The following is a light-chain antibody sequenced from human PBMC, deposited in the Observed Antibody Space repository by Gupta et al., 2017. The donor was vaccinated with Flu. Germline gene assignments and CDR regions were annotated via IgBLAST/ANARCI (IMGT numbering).Light chain of an antibody. V-gene: IGKV3-20*01. J-gene: IGKJ2*01. CDR3: QQGCSSPYT. CDR1: HTGRSSY. Sequence: ASPLSAPGERATPPCRARHTGRSSYLEWYQQKPGKAPRLLIYGTSNLPSGVPDRFIGGGSGTEFTLTISRLEPEDFAVYYCQQGCSSPYTFGQGTXVEIK. CDR2: GTS.